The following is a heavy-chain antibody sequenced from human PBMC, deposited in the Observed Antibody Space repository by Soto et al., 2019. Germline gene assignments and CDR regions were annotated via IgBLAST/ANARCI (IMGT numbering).Heavy chain of an antibody. V-gene: IGHV1-3*01. D-gene: IGHD3-16*01. J-gene: IGHJ3*02. CDR3: ARWALYDYIWGSYSCAFDI. Sequence: ASVKDSCKASGYAFTSYAMHWVRQAPGQRLEWMGRINASSGNTRYAQKFQGRVTMTRDTSTSTVYMELSSLRSEDTAVYYCARWALYDYIWGSYSCAFDIWGQGTMVTVSS. CDR2: INASSGNT. CDR1: GYAFTSYA.